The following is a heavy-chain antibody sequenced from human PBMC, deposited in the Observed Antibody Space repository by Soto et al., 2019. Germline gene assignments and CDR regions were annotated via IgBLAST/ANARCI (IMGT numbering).Heavy chain of an antibody. CDR2: IYHSGST. CDR3: VRDQSPRYYYDSSGYYSLGY. J-gene: IGHJ4*02. Sequence: SETLSLTCAVSGGSISSSNWWSWVRQPPGKGLEWIGEIYHSGSTNYNPSLKSRVTISVDKSKNQFSLKLSSVTAADTAVYYCVRDQSPRYYYDSSGYYSLGYWGQGTLVTVSS. CDR1: GGSISSSNW. V-gene: IGHV4-4*02. D-gene: IGHD3-22*01.